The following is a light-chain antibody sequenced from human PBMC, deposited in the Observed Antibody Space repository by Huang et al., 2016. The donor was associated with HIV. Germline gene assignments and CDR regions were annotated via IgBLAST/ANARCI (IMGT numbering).Light chain of an antibody. CDR3: QQYDNLLLT. Sequence: DIQMTQSPSSLSASVGDRATITCQASQDINNYLNWYQQKPGKAPKLLIYDASNLETGVPSRFSGSGSGTDFTFTISSLQPEDIATYYCQQYDNLLLTFGGGTKVEIK. J-gene: IGKJ4*01. CDR2: DAS. V-gene: IGKV1-33*01. CDR1: QDINNY.